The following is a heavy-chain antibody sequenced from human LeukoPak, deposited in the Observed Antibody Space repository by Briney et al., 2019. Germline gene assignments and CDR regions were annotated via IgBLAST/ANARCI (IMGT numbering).Heavy chain of an antibody. CDR3: AKTDYDFWSGYPDY. J-gene: IGHJ4*02. CDR1: GFTFSSYA. D-gene: IGHD3-3*01. CDR2: ISGSGGST. V-gene: IGHV3-23*01. Sequence: PGGSLRLSCAASGFTFSSYARSWVRQAPGKGLEWVSAISGSGGSTYYADSVKGRFTISRDNSKNTLYLQMNSLRAEDTAVYYCAKTDYDFWSGYPDYWGQGTLVTVSS.